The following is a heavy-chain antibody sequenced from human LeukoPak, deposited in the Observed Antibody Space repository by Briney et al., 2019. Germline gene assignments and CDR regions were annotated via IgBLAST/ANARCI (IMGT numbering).Heavy chain of an antibody. CDR1: GYTFTSYD. D-gene: IGHD6-13*01. Sequence: GASVKVSCKASGYTFTSYDINWVRQATGQGLEWMGWMNPNSGNTGYAQKFQGRVTITRNTSISTAYMELSSLRSEDTAVYYCARESSSWGYYFDYWGQGTLVTVSS. J-gene: IGHJ4*02. CDR3: ARESSSWGYYFDY. V-gene: IGHV1-8*03. CDR2: MNPNSGNT.